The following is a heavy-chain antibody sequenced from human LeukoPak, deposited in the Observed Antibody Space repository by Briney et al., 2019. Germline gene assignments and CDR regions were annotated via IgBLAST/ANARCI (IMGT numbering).Heavy chain of an antibody. D-gene: IGHD4-17*01. CDR2: IRYDGSNK. V-gene: IGHV3-30*02. Sequence: GGSLRLSCAASGFTFSSYGMHWVRQAPGKGLEWVAFIRYDGSNKYYADSVKGRFTISRDNSKNTLYLQMNSLRAEDTAVYYCAKDGSGTVTKHPPPDCWGQGTLVTVSS. CDR3: AKDGSGTVTKHPPPDC. CDR1: GFTFSSYG. J-gene: IGHJ4*02.